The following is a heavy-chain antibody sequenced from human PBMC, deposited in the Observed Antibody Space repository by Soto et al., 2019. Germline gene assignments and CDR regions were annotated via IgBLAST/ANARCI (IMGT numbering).Heavy chain of an antibody. CDR3: AREIEVGWYFDL. D-gene: IGHD2-15*01. CDR2: IIPILGIA. Sequence: QVQLVQSGAEVKKPGSSVKVSCKASVGTFSSYTISWVRQAPGQGLEWMGRIIPILGIANYAQKFQGRVTITADKATSTAYMELSSLRSEDTAVYYCAREIEVGWYFDLWGRGTLVTVSS. CDR1: VGTFSSYT. J-gene: IGHJ2*01. V-gene: IGHV1-69*08.